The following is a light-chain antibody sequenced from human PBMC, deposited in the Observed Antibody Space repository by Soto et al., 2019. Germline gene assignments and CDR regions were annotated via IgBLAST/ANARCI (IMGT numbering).Light chain of an antibody. CDR3: SSHTSSSTWGV. CDR1: SSDVGGYNY. J-gene: IGLJ2*01. CDR2: DVS. Sequence: QSALTQPASVSGSPGQSITISCTGTSSDVGGYNYVSWYQQHPGKAPKLMIYDVSNRPSGVSNRFSGSKSGNTASLTISGLQAEDEADYYCSSHTSSSTWGVFGGGTKLTVL. V-gene: IGLV2-14*01.